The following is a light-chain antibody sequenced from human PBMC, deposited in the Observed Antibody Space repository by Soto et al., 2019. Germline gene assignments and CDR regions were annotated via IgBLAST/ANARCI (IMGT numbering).Light chain of an antibody. J-gene: IGKJ1*01. Sequence: EIVLTQSPGTLSLSPGERATLSCRASQSVSSSYLAWYQQKPGQAPRLLIYGASSRATGIPDRFSGSGSGTVFTLTIRRLEPEYFAVYYCQQYGSSRTFGQGTKVEIK. CDR1: QSVSSSY. V-gene: IGKV3-20*01. CDR2: GAS. CDR3: QQYGSSRT.